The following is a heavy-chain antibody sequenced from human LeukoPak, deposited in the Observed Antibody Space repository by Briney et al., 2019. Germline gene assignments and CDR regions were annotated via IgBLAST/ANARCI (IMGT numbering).Heavy chain of an antibody. Sequence: ASVKVSCKASGYTFTSYGISWVRQAPGQGLEWMGWISAYNGNTNYAQKLQGRVTMTTDTSTSTAYMELRSLRSDDTAVYYCARLAEQWLVRASEVDYWGQGTLVTVSS. CDR1: GYTFTSYG. CDR3: ARLAEQWLVRASEVDY. J-gene: IGHJ4*02. D-gene: IGHD6-19*01. V-gene: IGHV1-18*01. CDR2: ISAYNGNT.